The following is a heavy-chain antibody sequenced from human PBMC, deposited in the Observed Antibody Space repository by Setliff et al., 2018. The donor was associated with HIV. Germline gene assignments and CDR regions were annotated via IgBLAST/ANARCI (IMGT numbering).Heavy chain of an antibody. Sequence: SETLSLTCSVSGGSMSSYYWSWIRQPPGKGLEWIAYIYYSGSTNYNPSLKSRVTISLDRSKNQFSLKLSSVTAADTAVYYCAGTPSRGGFDYWGQGTLVTVSS. CDR2: IYYSGST. CDR3: AGTPSRGGFDY. V-gene: IGHV4-59*01. CDR1: GGSMSSYY. J-gene: IGHJ4*02. D-gene: IGHD3-16*01.